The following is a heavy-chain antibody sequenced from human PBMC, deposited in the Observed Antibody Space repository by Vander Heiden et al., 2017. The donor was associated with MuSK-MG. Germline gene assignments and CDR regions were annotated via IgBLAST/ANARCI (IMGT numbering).Heavy chain of an antibody. D-gene: IGHD2-2*01. V-gene: IGHV3-9*01. CDR2: ISWNSGSI. Sequence: EVQLVESGGGLVQPGRSLRLSCAASGFTFDDYAMHWVRPAPGTGLEWVSGISWNSGSIGYADSVKGRFTISRDNAKNSLYLQMNSLRAEDTALYYCAKGMGRPYCSSTSGDPGYYYYGMDVWGQGTTVTVSS. CDR3: AKGMGRPYCSSTSGDPGYYYYGMDV. CDR1: GFTFDDYA. J-gene: IGHJ6*02.